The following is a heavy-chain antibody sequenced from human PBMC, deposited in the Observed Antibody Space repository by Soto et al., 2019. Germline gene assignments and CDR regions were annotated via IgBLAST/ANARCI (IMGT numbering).Heavy chain of an antibody. CDR2: IWYDGSNK. V-gene: IGHV3-33*01. D-gene: IGHD3-16*01. CDR1: GFTFSSYG. Sequence: QVQLVESGGGVVQPGRSLRLSCAASGFTFSSYGMHWVRQAPGKGLEWVAVIWYDGSNKYYADSVKGRFTISRDNSKNTLYLRMNGLRAEDTAVYYCASEGRGEARPEDPDYWGQGTLVTVSS. J-gene: IGHJ4*02. CDR3: ASEGRGEARPEDPDY.